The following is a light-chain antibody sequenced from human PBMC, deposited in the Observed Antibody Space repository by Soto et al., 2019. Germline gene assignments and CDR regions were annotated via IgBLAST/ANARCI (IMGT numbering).Light chain of an antibody. V-gene: IGKV3-15*01. J-gene: IGKJ1*01. Sequence: EIVTSQLRATRPGLPGERATLSCRASQSGSTYLAWYQQKPGQAPRLLIYGASSRATGIPDRFSGSGSGTDFTLTISSLQSEDFAVYYCQQYNNWPRTFGQGTKVDI. CDR1: QSGSTY. CDR3: QQYNNWPRT. CDR2: GAS.